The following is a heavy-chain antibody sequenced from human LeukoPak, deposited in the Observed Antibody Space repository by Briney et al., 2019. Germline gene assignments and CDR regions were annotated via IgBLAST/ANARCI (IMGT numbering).Heavy chain of an antibody. D-gene: IGHD4-17*01. V-gene: IGHV4-59*01. CDR2: MYNSGST. CDR3: ARGIESYGDYGY. CDR1: GVSISGSY. J-gene: IGHJ4*02. Sequence: KPSETLSLTWPVSGVSISGSYWSWIRRPPGKGLEWIAYMYNSGSTNYNPSLKSRVTISIDTSKNQFSLKLSSLTAADTAIYYCARGIESYGDYGYWGQGILVTVSS.